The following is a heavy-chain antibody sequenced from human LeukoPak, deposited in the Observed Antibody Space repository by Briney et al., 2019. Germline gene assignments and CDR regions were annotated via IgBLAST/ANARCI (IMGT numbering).Heavy chain of an antibody. D-gene: IGHD3-3*01. V-gene: IGHV3-30*05. Sequence: GGSLRLSCAASGFTFTNYWMTWVRQAPGKGLEWVAIISNDGSRKYYAHSVEGRFTISRDNSKNTLYLQMDSLRAEGTAVYYCARDRAWNYFDYWGQGTLVTVSS. CDR1: GFTFTNYW. CDR2: ISNDGSRK. CDR3: ARDRAWNYFDY. J-gene: IGHJ4*02.